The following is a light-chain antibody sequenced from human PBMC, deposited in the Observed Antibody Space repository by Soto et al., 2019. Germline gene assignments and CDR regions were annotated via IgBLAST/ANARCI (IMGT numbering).Light chain of an antibody. V-gene: IGKV1-39*01. J-gene: IGKJ1*01. Sequence: DIRMTQSPSSLSASVGDRVIITCRASQTISNYLNWYQQKPGTAPKLLIYAASNLQGGVPSRFSASGSGTDFTLTISSLQPEDFATYYCHQGHRTPPSPFGPGPKVDIK. CDR2: AAS. CDR1: QTISNY. CDR3: HQGHRTPPSP.